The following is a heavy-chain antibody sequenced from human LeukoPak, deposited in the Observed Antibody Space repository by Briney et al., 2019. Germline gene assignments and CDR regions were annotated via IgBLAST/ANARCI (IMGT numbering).Heavy chain of an antibody. Sequence: GGSLRLSRAASGFIFSKYWMSWVRQAPGKGLEWVANINQDGSAKYYVDSVKGRFTISRDNAKNSLYLQMNTLRAEDTAVYYCARGLIFWGQGTLVTVSS. V-gene: IGHV3-7*03. D-gene: IGHD6-19*01. J-gene: IGHJ4*02. CDR1: GFIFSKYW. CDR2: INQDGSAK. CDR3: ARGLIF.